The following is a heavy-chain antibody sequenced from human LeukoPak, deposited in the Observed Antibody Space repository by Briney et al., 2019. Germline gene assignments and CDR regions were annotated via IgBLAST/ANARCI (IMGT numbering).Heavy chain of an antibody. CDR2: INAGNGNT. CDR1: GYTFTSYA. Sequence: ASVKVSCKASGYTFTSYAMHWVRQAPGQRLEWMGWINAGNGNTKYSQKFQGRVTITRDTSASTAYMELSSLRSEDTAVYYCARVDLYCSGGSCYPERSDYWGQGTLVTVSS. D-gene: IGHD2-15*01. CDR3: ARVDLYCSGGSCYPERSDY. J-gene: IGHJ4*02. V-gene: IGHV1-3*01.